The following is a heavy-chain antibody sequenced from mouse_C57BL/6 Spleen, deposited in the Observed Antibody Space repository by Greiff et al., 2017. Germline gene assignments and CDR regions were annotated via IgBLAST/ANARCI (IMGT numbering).Heavy chain of an antibody. Sequence: DVHLVESGGGLVQPGGSLKLSCAASGFTFSDYGMAWVRQAPRKGPEWVAFISNLAYSIYYADTVMGRFTISRENAKNTLYLEMNSLRSEDTAMYYCARHDYDDYAMDYWGQGTSVTVSS. CDR1: GFTFSDYG. J-gene: IGHJ4*01. CDR3: ARHDYDDYAMDY. D-gene: IGHD2-4*01. CDR2: ISNLAYSI. V-gene: IGHV5-15*01.